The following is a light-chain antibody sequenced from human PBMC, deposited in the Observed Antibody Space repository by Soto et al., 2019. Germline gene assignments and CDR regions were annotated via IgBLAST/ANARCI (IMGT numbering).Light chain of an antibody. CDR1: QNINSD. CDR2: RAS. Sequence: DVQMTQSPSTLSASVGDRVTITCRASQNINSDLAWYQQKPGKAPQLLIYRASSLESGVPSRFSGSGSGTEFTRTITSLQPDDFATYYCQQHNNYWTFGHGTRVDIK. CDR3: QQHNNYWT. J-gene: IGKJ1*01. V-gene: IGKV1-5*03.